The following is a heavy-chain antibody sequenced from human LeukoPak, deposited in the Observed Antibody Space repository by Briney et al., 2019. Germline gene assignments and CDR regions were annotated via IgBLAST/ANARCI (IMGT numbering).Heavy chain of an antibody. CDR2: IHNSGTT. V-gene: IGHV4-34*01. J-gene: IGHJ4*02. CDR1: GGPFSGYF. CDR3: ARGRVTYYCASSGYYPIAY. D-gene: IGHD3-22*01. Sequence: SETLSLTCAVSGGPFSGYFWSWIRQSSGKGLEWIGEIHNSGTTNYNPSLNSRVTISEDTSKNQFYLNLSSVTAADTAVYYCARGRVTYYCASSGYYPIAYWGQGPLVTVSS.